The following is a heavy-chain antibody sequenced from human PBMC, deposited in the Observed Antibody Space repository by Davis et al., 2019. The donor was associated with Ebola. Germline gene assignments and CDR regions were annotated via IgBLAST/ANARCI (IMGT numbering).Heavy chain of an antibody. V-gene: IGHV3-21*01. CDR1: GFTFSSYS. Sequence: GESLKISCAASGFTFSSYSMNWVRQAPGKGLEWVSSISSSNSDIYYADSVKGRFTISRDNTKKSVSPQMNSLRAEDSAVYYCARVASNGWLEVYNYYFYYGMDVWGQGTTVTVSS. D-gene: IGHD6-19*01. CDR2: ISSSNSDI. J-gene: IGHJ6*02. CDR3: ARVASNGWLEVYNYYFYYGMDV.